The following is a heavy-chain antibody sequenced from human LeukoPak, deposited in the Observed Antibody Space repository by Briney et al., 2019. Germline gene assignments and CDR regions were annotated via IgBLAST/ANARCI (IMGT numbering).Heavy chain of an antibody. CDR1: GFTFSSYG. J-gene: IGHJ4*02. CDR2: ISYDGSKK. D-gene: IGHD6-13*01. CDR3: AKGAWIAAAGAVDY. V-gene: IGHV3-30*18. Sequence: PGGSLRLSCAASGFTFSSYGMHWVRQAPGKGLEWVAVISYDGSKKYYADSGKGRLTIARENSKNTLYLQMNSLRAEDTAVYYCAKGAWIAAAGAVDYWGQGTLVTVSS.